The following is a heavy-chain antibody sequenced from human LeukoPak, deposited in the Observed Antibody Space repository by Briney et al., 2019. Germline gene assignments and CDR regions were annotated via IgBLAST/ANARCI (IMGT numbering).Heavy chain of an antibody. CDR1: GFTFSSYS. J-gene: IGHJ6*02. D-gene: IGHD6-13*01. Sequence: GGSLRLSCAASGFTFSSYSMNWVRQAPGKGLEWVSSISSSSYIYYADSVKGRFTISRDNAKNSLYLQMNSLRAEDTAVYYCARAGCLSGIAAAGTWCYYYYGMDVWGQGTTVTVSS. V-gene: IGHV3-21*01. CDR2: ISSSSYI. CDR3: ARAGCLSGIAAAGTWCYYYYGMDV.